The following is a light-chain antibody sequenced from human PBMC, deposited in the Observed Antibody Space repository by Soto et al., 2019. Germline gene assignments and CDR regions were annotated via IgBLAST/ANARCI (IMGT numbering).Light chain of an antibody. J-gene: IGLJ3*02. CDR3: SSYPSSSTRV. V-gene: IGLV2-14*01. CDR2: EVS. Sequence: QSALTQPASVSGSPGQSITISCTGTSSDVGGYNYVSWYQQHPGKAPKLMIYEVSNRPSGVSNRFSGSKSGYTASLTISGLQAEDEAEYYCSSYPSSSTRVFGGGTKLTVL. CDR1: SSDVGGYNY.